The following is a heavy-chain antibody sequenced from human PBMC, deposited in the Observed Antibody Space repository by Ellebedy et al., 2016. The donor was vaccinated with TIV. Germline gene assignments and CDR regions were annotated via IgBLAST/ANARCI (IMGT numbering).Heavy chain of an antibody. D-gene: IGHD3-22*01. Sequence: GESLKISCATSGFIFSDYAISWVRQPPGKGLEWVSTISGRGESTFAADSVKGRFTIYRDFSKRTVYLQMNSLRVEDTAVYFCATRGHSIGWFADWGQGTLVTVSS. CDR3: ATRGHSIGWFAD. V-gene: IGHV3-23*01. CDR2: ISGRGEST. CDR1: GFIFSDYA. J-gene: IGHJ5*02.